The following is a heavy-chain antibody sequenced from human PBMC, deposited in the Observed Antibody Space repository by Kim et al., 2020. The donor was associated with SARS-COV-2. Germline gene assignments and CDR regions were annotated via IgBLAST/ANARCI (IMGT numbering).Heavy chain of an antibody. D-gene: IGHD4-17*01. CDR1: GFTFSSYG. CDR2: ISYDGSNK. CDR3: AKSRLLTVTIMADGGYFDY. Sequence: GGSLRLSCAASGFTFSSYGMHWVRQAPGKGLEWVAVISYDGSNKYYADSVKGRFTISRDNSKNTLYLQMNSLRAEDTAVYYCAKSRLLTVTIMADGGYFDYWGQGTLVTVSS. V-gene: IGHV3-30*18. J-gene: IGHJ4*02.